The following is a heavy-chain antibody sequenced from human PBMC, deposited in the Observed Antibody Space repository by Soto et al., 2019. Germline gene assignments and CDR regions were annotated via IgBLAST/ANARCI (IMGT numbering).Heavy chain of an antibody. CDR1: GGSVSSGSYY. V-gene: IGHV4-61*01. CDR2: IYYSGST. D-gene: IGHD3-3*01. Sequence: SETLSLTCTVSGGSVSSGSYYWSWIRQPPGKGLEWIGYIYYSGSTNYNPSLKSRVTISVDTSKNQFSLKMSSVTAADTAVYYCARADFWSVYDAFDIWGQGTMVTVSS. CDR3: ARADFWSVYDAFDI. J-gene: IGHJ3*02.